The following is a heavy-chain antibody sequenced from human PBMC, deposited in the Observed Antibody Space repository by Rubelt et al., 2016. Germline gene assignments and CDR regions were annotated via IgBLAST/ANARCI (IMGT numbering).Heavy chain of an antibody. CDR1: GGSISSSSYY. D-gene: IGHD4-11*01. Sequence: QLQLQESGPGLVKPSETLSLTCTVSGGSISSSSYYWGWIRQFPGKGLEWIGSIYYRGNTYYNPSLKCRVTIAEDTSKNQFSLRLDSVTAADTAVYYCVRPTGTTLIAYYFDYWGQGTLVTVPS. CDR2: IYYRGNT. J-gene: IGHJ4*02. V-gene: IGHV4-39*01. CDR3: VRPTGTTLIAYYFDY.